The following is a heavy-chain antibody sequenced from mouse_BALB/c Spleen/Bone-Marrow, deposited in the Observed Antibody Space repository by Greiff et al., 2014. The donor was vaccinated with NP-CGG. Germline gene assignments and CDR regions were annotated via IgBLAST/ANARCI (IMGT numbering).Heavy chain of an antibody. V-gene: IGHV2-9*02. CDR1: GFSLTSYG. Sequence: VQGVESGPGLVAPSQSLSITCTVSGFSLTSYGVHWVRQPPGKGLEWLGVIWAGGSTNYNSALMSRLGISKDNSKSQVFLKMNSLQTDDTAMYYCAREGSTMITTPFAYWGQGTLVTVSA. D-gene: IGHD2-4*01. J-gene: IGHJ3*01. CDR3: AREGSTMITTPFAY. CDR2: IWAGGST.